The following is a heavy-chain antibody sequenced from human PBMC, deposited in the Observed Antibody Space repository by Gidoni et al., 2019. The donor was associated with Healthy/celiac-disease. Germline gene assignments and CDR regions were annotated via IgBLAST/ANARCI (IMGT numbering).Heavy chain of an antibody. CDR1: GFTFSSYG. Sequence: QVQLVESGGGVVQPGRSLRLSCAASGFTFSSYGMHWVRQAPGKGLEWVAVISYDGSNKYYADSVKGRFTISRDNSKNTLYLQMNSLRAEDMAVYYCAKDRAGDFGNWFDPWGQGTLVTVSS. J-gene: IGHJ5*02. CDR3: AKDRAGDFGNWFDP. D-gene: IGHD7-27*01. CDR2: ISYDGSNK. V-gene: IGHV3-30*18.